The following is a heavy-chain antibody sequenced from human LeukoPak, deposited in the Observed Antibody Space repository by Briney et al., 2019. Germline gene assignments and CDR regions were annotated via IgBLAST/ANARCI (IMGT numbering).Heavy chain of an antibody. V-gene: IGHV4-59*01. CDR3: ARGGARTKVAEGMDV. CDR2: IYYSGTT. Sequence: PSETLSLTCTVSGGSISHYYWSWIRQPPGKGLEWIGYIYYSGTTNYNPSLKSRVTISVDMSKNQFSLKLNSVTAADTAVYYCARGGARTKVAEGMDVWGQGTTVTVSS. J-gene: IGHJ6*02. CDR1: GGSISHYY. D-gene: IGHD4-23*01.